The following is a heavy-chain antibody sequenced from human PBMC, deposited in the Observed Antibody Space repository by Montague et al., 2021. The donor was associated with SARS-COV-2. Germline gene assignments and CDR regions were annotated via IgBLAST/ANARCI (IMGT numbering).Heavy chain of an antibody. J-gene: IGHJ2*01. V-gene: IGHV4-39*01. CDR1: GGSISSRTYY. CDR3: ARHGPNDYYHSRYFDL. D-gene: IGHD3-10*01. Sequence: SECLSLACIVSGGSISSRTYYWGWIRQPPGKGLEWIGSIFYDGSTYYNPSLKSRVTISVDTSKNQFSLNLSSVTAADTAVYYCARHGPNDYYHSRYFDLWGRGTLVTVSS. CDR2: IFYDGST.